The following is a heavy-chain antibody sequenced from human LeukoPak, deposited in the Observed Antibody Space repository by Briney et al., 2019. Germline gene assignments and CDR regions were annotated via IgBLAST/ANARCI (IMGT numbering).Heavy chain of an antibody. CDR1: AFTFTTYW. V-gene: IGHV3-74*01. Sequence: GGSLRLSCAASAFTFTTYWMHWDRQAPGKGLVWVSHINSDGSITSYADSVKGRFTISRDNAKNTLYLQMNSLRAEDTAVYYCARDAVDTANAVWGQGTTVTVSS. CDR2: INSDGSIT. J-gene: IGHJ6*02. D-gene: IGHD5-18*01. CDR3: ARDAVDTANAV.